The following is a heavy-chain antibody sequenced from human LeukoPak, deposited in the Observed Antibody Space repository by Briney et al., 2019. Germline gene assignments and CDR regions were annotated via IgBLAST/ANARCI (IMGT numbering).Heavy chain of an antibody. D-gene: IGHD6-6*01. CDR2: IYYSGST. CDR3: ARRSSSSRWLDP. J-gene: IGHJ5*02. CDR1: GDSISSYD. Sequence: SETLSLTCTVSGDSISSYDWSWIRQPPGKGLEWIGYIYYSGSTNYNPSLKSRVTISLDTSKNQFSLKLSSVTAADTAVYYCARRSSSSRWLDPWGQGTLVTVSS. V-gene: IGHV4-59*01.